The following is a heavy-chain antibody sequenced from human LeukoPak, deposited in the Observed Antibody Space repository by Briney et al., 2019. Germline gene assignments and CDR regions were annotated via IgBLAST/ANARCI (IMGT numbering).Heavy chain of an antibody. D-gene: IGHD3-10*01. CDR3: ARGRSSMVRGVIIS. CDR2: MNPNSGNT. J-gene: IGHJ5*02. V-gene: IGHV1-8*02. Sequence: ASVKVSCKASGGTFSSYAISWVRQAPGQGLEWMGWMNPNSGNTGYAQKFQGRVTMTGNTSISTAYMELSSLRSEDTAVYYCARGRSSMVRGVIISWGQGTLVTVSS. CDR1: GGTFSSYA.